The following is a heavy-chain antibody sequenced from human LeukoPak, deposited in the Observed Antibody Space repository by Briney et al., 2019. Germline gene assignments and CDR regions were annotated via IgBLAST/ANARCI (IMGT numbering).Heavy chain of an antibody. CDR3: ARGTPSGSYAHGFDP. D-gene: IGHD1-26*01. Sequence: KPSETLSLTCAVYGGSFSGYYWSWIRQPPGKGLEWIGEINHSGSTNYNPSLKSRVTISVDTSKNQFSLKLSSVTAADTAVYYCARGTPSGSYAHGFDPWGQGTLVTVSS. CDR1: GGSFSGYY. CDR2: INHSGST. V-gene: IGHV4-34*01. J-gene: IGHJ5*02.